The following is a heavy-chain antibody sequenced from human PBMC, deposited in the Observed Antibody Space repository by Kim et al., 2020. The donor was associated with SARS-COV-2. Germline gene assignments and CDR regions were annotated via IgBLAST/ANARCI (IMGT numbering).Heavy chain of an antibody. Sequence: DSVKVSCKASGYTFTSYAMHWVRQAPGQRLEWMGWINAGNGNTKYSQKFQGRVTITRDTSASTAYMELSSLRSEDTAVYYCARGFGDCSSTSCYLEWVAYYYYYYGMDVWGQGTTVTVSS. D-gene: IGHD2-2*01. CDR3: ARGFGDCSSTSCYLEWVAYYYYYYGMDV. V-gene: IGHV1-3*01. CDR1: GYTFTSYA. CDR2: INAGNGNT. J-gene: IGHJ6*02.